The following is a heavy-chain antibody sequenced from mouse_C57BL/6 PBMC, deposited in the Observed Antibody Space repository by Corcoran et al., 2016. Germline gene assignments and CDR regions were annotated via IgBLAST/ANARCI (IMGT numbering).Heavy chain of an antibody. J-gene: IGHJ4*01. CDR3: ARQLRRGRYAMDY. CDR1: GYTFTTYG. CDR2: INTYSGVP. V-gene: IGHV9-3*01. Sequence: QIQLVQSGPELKKPGETVKISCKASGYTFTTYGMSWVKQAPGKGLKWMGWINTYSGVPTYADDFKGRFAFSLETSASTAYLQINNLKNEDTATYFCARQLRRGRYAMDYWGQGTSVTVSS. D-gene: IGHD2-4*01.